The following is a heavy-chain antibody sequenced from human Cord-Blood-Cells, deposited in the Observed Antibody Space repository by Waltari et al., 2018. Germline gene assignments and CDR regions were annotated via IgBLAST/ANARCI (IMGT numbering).Heavy chain of an antibody. CDR3: ARVGGDYVSHDAFDI. CDR1: GGSISSSNW. Sequence: QVQLQESGPGLVKPSGTLSLTCAVSGGSISSSNWWSWVRQPPGKGLEWIGEIYHSGRTNYNPSLKSRVTISVDKSKNQFSLKLSSVTAADTAVYYCARVGGDYVSHDAFDIWGQGTMVTVSS. D-gene: IGHD4-17*01. J-gene: IGHJ3*02. V-gene: IGHV4-4*02. CDR2: IYHSGRT.